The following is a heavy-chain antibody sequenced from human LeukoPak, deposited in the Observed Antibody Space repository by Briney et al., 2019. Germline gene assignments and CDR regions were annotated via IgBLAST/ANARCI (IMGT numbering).Heavy chain of an antibody. J-gene: IGHJ4*02. CDR1: GYTFTRYG. Sequence: GASVKVSCKASGYTFTRYGISWVRQAPGRWLEWMGWISAYNGNTNYAQKLQGRVTMTTDTSTSTAYMELRSLRSDDTAVYYCARRGYSYGYLDYWGQGTLVTVSS. V-gene: IGHV1-18*01. CDR3: ARRGYSYGYLDY. D-gene: IGHD5-18*01. CDR2: ISAYNGNT.